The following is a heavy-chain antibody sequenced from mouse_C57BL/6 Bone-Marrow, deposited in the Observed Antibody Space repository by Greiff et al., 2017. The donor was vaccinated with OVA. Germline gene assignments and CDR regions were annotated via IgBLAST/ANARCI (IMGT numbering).Heavy chain of an antibody. V-gene: IGHV1-50*01. CDR1: GYTFTSYW. D-gene: IGHD3-2*02. J-gene: IGHJ3*01. Sequence: QVQLKQPGAELVKPGASVKLSCKASGYTFTSYWMQWVKQRPGQGLEWIGEIDPSDSYTNYNQKFKGKATLTVDTSSSTAYMQLSSLTSEDSAVYYCARSGGSSGSPAWFAYWGQGTLVTVSA. CDR3: ARSGGSSGSPAWFAY. CDR2: IDPSDSYT.